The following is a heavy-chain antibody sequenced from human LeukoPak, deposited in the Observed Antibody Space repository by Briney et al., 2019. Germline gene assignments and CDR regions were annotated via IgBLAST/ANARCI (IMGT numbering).Heavy chain of an antibody. CDR2: IYYSGST. V-gene: IGHV4-59*08. D-gene: IGHD3-10*01. CDR1: GGSISSYY. J-gene: IGHJ2*01. CDR3: ARQGLDSGSSYWYFDL. Sequence: SETLSLTCTVSGGSISSYYWSWIRQPPGKGLEWIGYIYYSGSTNYNPSLKSRVTISVDTSKNQFSLKLSSVTAADTAVYYCARQGLDSGSSYWYFDLWGRGTLVTVSS.